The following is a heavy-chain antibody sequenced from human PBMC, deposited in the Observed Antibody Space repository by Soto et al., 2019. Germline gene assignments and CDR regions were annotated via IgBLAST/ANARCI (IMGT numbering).Heavy chain of an antibody. J-gene: IGHJ4*02. CDR3: ARDLEKGGGSAGFDY. Sequence: QVQLVQSGAEVKKPGASVKVSCMASGYTFTGYYMHWVRQAPGQGLEWMGWINPNSGGTKYPQKFQGRVTMTRDTSITTVYMSLTGLKSDDTAVYYCARDLEKGGGSAGFDYWGQGTLVAVSS. V-gene: IGHV1-2*02. CDR1: GYTFTGYY. D-gene: IGHD2-15*01. CDR2: INPNSGGT.